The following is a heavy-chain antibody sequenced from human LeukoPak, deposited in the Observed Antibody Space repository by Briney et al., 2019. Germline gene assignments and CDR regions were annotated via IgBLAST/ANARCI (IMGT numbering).Heavy chain of an antibody. CDR1: GFTFSSYW. CDR2: ISDGGSTT. V-gene: IGHV3-74*01. Sequence: GGSLRLSCAASGFTFSSYWMHWVRQAPGKGLVWVSRISDGGSTTTYADSAKGRFTISRDNAKNTLYLQMNGLRAEDTAVYYCSRSAYYDGSGNYYGYWGQGALVTVSS. J-gene: IGHJ4*02. D-gene: IGHD3-22*01. CDR3: SRSAYYDGSGNYYGY.